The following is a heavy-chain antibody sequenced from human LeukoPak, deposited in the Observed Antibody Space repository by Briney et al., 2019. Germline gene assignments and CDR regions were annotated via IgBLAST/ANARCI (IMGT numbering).Heavy chain of an antibody. V-gene: IGHV3-7*01. CDR1: GFTFSSYW. Sequence: PGGSLRLSCAAPGFTFSSYWMTWVRQTPGKGLEWVAKIKQDGSVKYYVDSVKGRFTISRDNAKNSLYLQMNSLRAEDTAVYYCARDLYGYSSGINDYWGQGTLVTVSS. CDR3: ARDLYGYSSGINDY. J-gene: IGHJ4*02. D-gene: IGHD5-18*01. CDR2: IKQDGSVK.